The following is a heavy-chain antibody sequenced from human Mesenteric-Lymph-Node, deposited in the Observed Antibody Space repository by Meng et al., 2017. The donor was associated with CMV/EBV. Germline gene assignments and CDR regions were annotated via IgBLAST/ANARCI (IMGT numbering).Heavy chain of an antibody. J-gene: IGHJ6*02. CDR3: ARDVRGSDYYYGMDV. Sequence: GESLKISCAASGFTFSSYAMSWVRQAPGKGLEWVSLIYSDDSTTYYADSVKGRFTISRDDSKNTLYLQMNSLRAEDTAVYYCARDVRGSDYYYGMDVWGQGTTVTVSS. CDR2: IYSDDSTT. CDR1: GFTFSSYA. V-gene: IGHV3-23*03. D-gene: IGHD3-10*02.